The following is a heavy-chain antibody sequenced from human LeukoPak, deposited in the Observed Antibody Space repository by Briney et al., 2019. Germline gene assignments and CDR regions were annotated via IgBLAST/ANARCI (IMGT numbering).Heavy chain of an antibody. J-gene: IGHJ6*03. CDR1: GYTFTSYG. CDR2: ISAYNGNT. CDR3: AREGLATAGPNYYYYMDV. V-gene: IGHV1-18*01. Sequence: ASMKVSCKASGYTFTSYGISWVRQAPGQGLEWMGWISAYNGNTNYAQKLQGRVTMTTDTSTSTAYMELRSLRSDDTAVYYCAREGLATAGPNYYYYMDVWGKGTTVTISS. D-gene: IGHD1-26*01.